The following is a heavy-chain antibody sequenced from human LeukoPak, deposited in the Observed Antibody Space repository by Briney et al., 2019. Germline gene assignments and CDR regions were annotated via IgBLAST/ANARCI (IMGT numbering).Heavy chain of an antibody. V-gene: IGHV3-23*01. J-gene: IGHJ5*02. Sequence: PGGTLRLSCAASGFTFSSYGMSWVRQAPGKGLEWVSAISGSGGNTYYADSVKGRFTISRDNSKNTLYLQMNSLRAEDTVVYYCAKGFVVVVSATQSSWFDPWGQGTLVTVSS. CDR1: GFTFSSYG. D-gene: IGHD2-15*01. CDR2: ISGSGGNT. CDR3: AKGFVVVVSATQSSWFDP.